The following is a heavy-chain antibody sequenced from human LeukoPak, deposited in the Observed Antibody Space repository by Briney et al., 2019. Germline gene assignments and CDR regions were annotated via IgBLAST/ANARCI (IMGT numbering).Heavy chain of an antibody. J-gene: IGHJ4*02. D-gene: IGHD1-1*01. CDR1: GGSISSYY. CDR3: ARHPRGVERRGGLYYFDY. V-gene: IGHV4-59*08. Sequence: PSETLSLTCTVSGGSISSYYWSWIRQPPGKGLEWIGYIYYSGSTNYNSSLKCRVTISVDTSKNQFSLKLSSVTAADTAMYYCARHPRGVERRGGLYYFDYWGQGTLVTVSS. CDR2: IYYSGST.